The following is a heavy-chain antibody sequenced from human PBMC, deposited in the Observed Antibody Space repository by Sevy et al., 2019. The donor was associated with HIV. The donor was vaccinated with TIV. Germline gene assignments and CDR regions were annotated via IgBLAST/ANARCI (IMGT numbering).Heavy chain of an antibody. V-gene: IGHV3-30-3*01. D-gene: IGHD1-26*01. CDR3: TRDGGYSVKWYPLY. Sequence: GGYLRLSCAASGFAFSTHAMHWVRQAPGKGLEWVAVISYEGTETFYAASVEGRFTFSRYNSKNVLSLQMNSLRPEDTAVYYCTRDGGYSVKWYPLYWGHGTLVTVSS. CDR2: ISYEGTET. J-gene: IGHJ4*01. CDR1: GFAFSTHA.